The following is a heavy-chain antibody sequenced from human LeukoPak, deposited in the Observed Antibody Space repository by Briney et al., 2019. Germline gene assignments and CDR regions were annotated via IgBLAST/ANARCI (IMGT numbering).Heavy chain of an antibody. CDR1: GGSMSHYY. V-gene: IGHV4-59*12. D-gene: IGHD1-1*01. Sequence: SETLSLTCTVSGGSMSHYYWSWIRQPPGKGLEWIGYIYYLGSTNYKPSLKSRVTISIDTSKSQFSLRLNSVTAADTAVYYCARTGETFFDYWGQGTLVAVSS. CDR2: IYYLGST. CDR3: ARTGETFFDY. J-gene: IGHJ4*02.